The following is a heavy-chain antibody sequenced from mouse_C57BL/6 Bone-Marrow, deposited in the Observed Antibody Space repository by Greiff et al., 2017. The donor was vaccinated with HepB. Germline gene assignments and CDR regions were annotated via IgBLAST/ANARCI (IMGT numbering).Heavy chain of an antibody. CDR2: INPNNGGT. CDR3: ARDGTTVVASYYFDY. CDR1: GYTFTDYY. J-gene: IGHJ2*01. V-gene: IGHV1-26*01. D-gene: IGHD1-1*01. Sequence: EVQLQQSGPELVKPGASVKISCKASGYTFTDYYMNWVKQSHGKSLEWIGDINPNNGGTSYNQKFKGKATLTVDKSSSKAYMELRSLTSEDSAVYYCARDGTTVVASYYFDYWGQGTTLTVSS.